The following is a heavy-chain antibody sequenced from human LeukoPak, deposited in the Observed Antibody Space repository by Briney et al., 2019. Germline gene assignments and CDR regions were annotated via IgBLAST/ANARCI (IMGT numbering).Heavy chain of an antibody. CDR1: GFAFNTYA. CDR3: AREIFGSGSYPDL. Sequence: PGGSLRLSCAASGFAFNTYAMHWVRQAPGQGLEWEALIWHDGSHKFYSNSVRGQFTISRDNSKNTVSLQMNNLRPEDTAVYYCAREIFGSGSYPDLWGQGTLVTVSS. V-gene: IGHV3-33*01. CDR2: IWHDGSHK. D-gene: IGHD3-10*01. J-gene: IGHJ5*02.